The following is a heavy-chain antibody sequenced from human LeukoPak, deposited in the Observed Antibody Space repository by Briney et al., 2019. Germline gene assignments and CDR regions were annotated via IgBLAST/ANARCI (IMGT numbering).Heavy chain of an antibody. V-gene: IGHV3-23*01. CDR3: AQWHTVDY. CDR1: GLTFSSAP. D-gene: IGHD2-8*01. CDR2: IGGSGGNT. J-gene: IGHJ4*02. Sequence: PGGSLRLSCAASGLTFSSAPMSRVRQAPGKGLEWVSVIGGSGGNTNYADSVRGRFTISRDNSKNTLYLQMNSLRAEDTAVYYCAQWHTVDYWGQGTLVTVSS.